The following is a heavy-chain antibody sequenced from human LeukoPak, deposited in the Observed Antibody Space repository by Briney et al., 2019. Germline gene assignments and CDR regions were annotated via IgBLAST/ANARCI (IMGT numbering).Heavy chain of an antibody. Sequence: GGSLRLSCAASGFTFNSYAMSWVRQAPGKGLEWVSTISSGGSATYYADSVKGRFTISRDNSKNTLYLQMNSLRAEDTAVYYCVRDDRGYSGYHFDYWGQGTLVTVSS. CDR2: ISSGGSAT. V-gene: IGHV3-23*01. CDR3: VRDDRGYSGYHFDY. CDR1: GFTFNSYA. J-gene: IGHJ4*02. D-gene: IGHD5-12*01.